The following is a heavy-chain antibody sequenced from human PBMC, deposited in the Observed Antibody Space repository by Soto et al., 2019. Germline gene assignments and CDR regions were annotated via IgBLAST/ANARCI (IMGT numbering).Heavy chain of an antibody. CDR1: GGSISSSNW. Sequence: PSETLSLTCAVSGGSISSSNWWSWVRQPPGKGLEWIGEIYHRGSTNYNPSLKSRVTISVDKSKSQFSLKLSSVTAADTAVYYCARDSYCSSSSCRWKYYSYYGMDVWGQGTTVTVSS. V-gene: IGHV4-4*02. CDR3: ARDSYCSSSSCRWKYYSYYGMDV. D-gene: IGHD2-2*01. J-gene: IGHJ6*02. CDR2: IYHRGST.